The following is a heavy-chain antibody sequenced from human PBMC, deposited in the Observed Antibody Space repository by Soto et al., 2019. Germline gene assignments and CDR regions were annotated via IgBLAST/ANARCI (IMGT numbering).Heavy chain of an antibody. CDR2: IMPIFGSA. J-gene: IGHJ4*02. D-gene: IGHD3-22*01. CDR1: GGTFSRNT. CDR3: ARQFDSDTTGYYYAY. Sequence: SVQVSCKASGGTFSRNTISWVRQAPGQGLEWMGGIMPIFGSANYAQKFQGRVTITADENTRTVYMELSRLRSEDTAVYYCARQFDSDTTGYYYAYWGQGTLVTVSS. V-gene: IGHV1-69*13.